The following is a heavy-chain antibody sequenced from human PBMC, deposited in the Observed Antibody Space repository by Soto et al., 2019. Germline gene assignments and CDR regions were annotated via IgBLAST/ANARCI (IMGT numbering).Heavy chain of an antibody. J-gene: IGHJ4*02. CDR3: AIMWGVAGTGSPFDY. CDR2: ISGSGGST. V-gene: IGHV3-23*01. CDR1: GFTFSSYA. D-gene: IGHD6-19*01. Sequence: GGSLRLSCAASGFTFSSYAMSWVRQAPGKGLEWVSAISGSGGSTYYADSVKGRFTISRDNSKNTLYLQMNSLRAEDTAVYYCAIMWGVAGTGSPFDYWGQGTLVTVSS.